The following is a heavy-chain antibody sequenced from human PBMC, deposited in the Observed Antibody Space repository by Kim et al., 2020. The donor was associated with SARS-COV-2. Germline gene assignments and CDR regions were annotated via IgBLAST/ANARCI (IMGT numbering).Heavy chain of an antibody. J-gene: IGHJ4*02. CDR3: ARDRYSDY. CDR2: IKQDGSEK. V-gene: IGHV3-7*03. CDR1: GFTFSGYW. Sequence: GGSLRLSCAASGFTFSGYWMTWVRQAPGKGLEWVANIKQDGSEKNYVDSVKGRFTISRDNAKKSLYLHMNTLRAEDTAVYYCARDRYSDYWGQGTLVTVSS.